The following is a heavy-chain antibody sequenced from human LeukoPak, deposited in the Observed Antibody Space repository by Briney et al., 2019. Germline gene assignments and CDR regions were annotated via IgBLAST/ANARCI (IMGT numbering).Heavy chain of an antibody. CDR2: ILYDGSNE. CDR3: AKGRYTKDYFDY. D-gene: IGHD3-16*02. V-gene: IGHV3-30*18. J-gene: IGHJ4*02. Sequence: PGGSLRLSCAASGFTFNTYGMLWVRQAPGKGLEWVAVILYDGSNENYADSVKGRFTISRDNSKNTLYLQLNSLRAEDTAVYYCAKGRYTKDYFDYWGQGTLVTVSS. CDR1: GFTFNTYG.